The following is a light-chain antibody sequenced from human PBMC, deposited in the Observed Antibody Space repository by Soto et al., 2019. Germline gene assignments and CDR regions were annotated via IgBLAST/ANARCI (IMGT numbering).Light chain of an antibody. V-gene: IGLV1-40*01. J-gene: IGLJ2*01. Sequence: QSVLTQPPSVSGAPGQRVTISCTGGASNIGANYDVHWYQQLPGTAPKLLIYGNSNRPSGVPDRFSGSKSGTSASLAITGLQAEDEADYYCQSYDSSLSGVVFGGGTKVTVL. CDR1: ASNIGANYD. CDR2: GNS. CDR3: QSYDSSLSGVV.